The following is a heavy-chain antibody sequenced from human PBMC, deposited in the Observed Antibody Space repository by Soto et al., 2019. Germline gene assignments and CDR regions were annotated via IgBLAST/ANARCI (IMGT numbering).Heavy chain of an antibody. V-gene: IGHV5-51*01. Sequence: GESLKISCKASGYNFATSWIGWVRQMPGKGLEWMGIIYPGDSDTRYSPSFQGQVTISADKSISTAYLQWSSLKASDTAMYYCARQKQEYYGMDVWGQGTTVTVSS. CDR1: GYNFATSW. D-gene: IGHD6-6*01. CDR3: ARQKQEYYGMDV. J-gene: IGHJ6*02. CDR2: IYPGDSDT.